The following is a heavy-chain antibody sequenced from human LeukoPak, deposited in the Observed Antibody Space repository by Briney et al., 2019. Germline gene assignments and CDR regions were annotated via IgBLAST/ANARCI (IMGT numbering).Heavy chain of an antibody. J-gene: IGHJ5*02. CDR3: ARGWAARSWSDP. CDR2: IYYSGST. CDR1: GGSISSGGYY. V-gene: IGHV4-31*03. D-gene: IGHD5-24*01. Sequence: SQTLSLTCTVSGGSISSGGYYWSWIRQHPGKGLEWIGYIYYSGSTYYNPSLKSRVTISVDTSKNQFSLKLSSVTAADTAVYYCARGWAARSWSDPWGQGTLVTVSS.